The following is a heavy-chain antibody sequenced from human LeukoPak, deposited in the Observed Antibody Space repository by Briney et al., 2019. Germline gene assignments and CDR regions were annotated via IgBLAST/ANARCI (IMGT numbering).Heavy chain of an antibody. J-gene: IGHJ4*02. CDR3: ARVRGGLTVTFPYLDY. CDR2: IYSTGST. CDR1: GGSISSYY. Sequence: SETLSLTCTVSGGSISSYYWNWIRQPAGKGLEWIGRIYSTGSTNYNPSFTSRVTMSVDTSKNQFSLKLTSVTAADTAVYYCARVRGGLTVTFPYLDYWGQGTLVTVSS. D-gene: IGHD4-17*01. V-gene: IGHV4-4*07.